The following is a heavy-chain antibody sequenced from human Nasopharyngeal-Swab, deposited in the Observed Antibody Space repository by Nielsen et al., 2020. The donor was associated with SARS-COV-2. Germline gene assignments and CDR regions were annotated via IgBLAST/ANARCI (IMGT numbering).Heavy chain of an antibody. J-gene: IGHJ4*02. Sequence: LRLSCTVTGGSISSTFYYWSWIRRPAGRGLEWTGRFHTTGSTNYNPSLKSRVTISVGTSKNLLFLKLTSVTAADTAVYYCARYTNGRMDYWGQGTLVTVSS. V-gene: IGHV4-61*02. CDR1: GGSISSTFYY. CDR3: ARYTNGRMDY. CDR2: FHTTGST. D-gene: IGHD2-8*01.